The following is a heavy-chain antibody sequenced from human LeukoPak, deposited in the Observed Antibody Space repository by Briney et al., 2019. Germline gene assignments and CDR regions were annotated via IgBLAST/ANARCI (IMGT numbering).Heavy chain of an antibody. D-gene: IGHD2-2*01. CDR1: GFTFDDYG. Sequence: GGSLRLSCAASGFTFDDYGMSWVRQAPRKGLEWVSGINWNGGSTGYADSVKGRFTISRDNAKNSLYLQMNSLRAEDTALYYCARTSLGTSQYYYYMDVWGKGTTVTVSS. J-gene: IGHJ6*03. CDR2: INWNGGST. V-gene: IGHV3-20*04. CDR3: ARTSLGTSQYYYYMDV.